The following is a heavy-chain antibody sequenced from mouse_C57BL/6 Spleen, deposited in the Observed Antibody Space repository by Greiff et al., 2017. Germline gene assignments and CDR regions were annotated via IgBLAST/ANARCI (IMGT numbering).Heavy chain of an antibody. CDR1: GFNIKDYY. J-gene: IGHJ4*01. V-gene: IGHV14-1*01. CDR2: IDPEDGDT. D-gene: IGHD1-1*01. CDR3: YYYGPYYAMDY. Sequence: VQLQQSGAELVRPGASVKLSCTASGFNIKDYYMHWVKQRPEQGLEWIGRIDPEDGDTEYAPQFQGKATMTADTSSNTAYLQHSSLTSADTAVYYCYYYGPYYAMDYWGQGTSVTVSS.